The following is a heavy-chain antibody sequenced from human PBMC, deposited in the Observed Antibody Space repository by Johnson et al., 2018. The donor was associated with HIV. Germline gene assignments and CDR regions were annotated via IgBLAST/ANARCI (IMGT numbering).Heavy chain of an antibody. CDR3: ARDRGGAGTFDAFDI. CDR1: GFTVSSNY. D-gene: IGHD6-13*01. Sequence: VQLVESGGGLVQPGGSLRLSCAASGFTVSSNYMSWVRQGPGKGLEWVSVINSGGSTYYADSVKGRFTVSRDNSKNTLYLQMNSLRAEDTAVYYCARDRGGAGTFDAFDIWGQGTMVTVSS. V-gene: IGHV3-66*01. CDR2: INSGGST. J-gene: IGHJ3*02.